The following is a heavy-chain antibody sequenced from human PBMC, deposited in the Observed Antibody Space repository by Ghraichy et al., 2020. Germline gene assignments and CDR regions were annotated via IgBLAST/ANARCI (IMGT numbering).Heavy chain of an antibody. V-gene: IGHV3-48*04. Sequence: SCAASGFTFSSYSMNWVRQAPGKGLEWVSYISSSSSTIYYADSVKGRFTISRDNAKNSLYLQMNSLRAEDTAVYYCARGIWFGELSEPTYYYYGMDVWGQGTTVTVSS. J-gene: IGHJ6*02. CDR1: GFTFSSYS. D-gene: IGHD3-10*01. CDR3: ARGIWFGELSEPTYYYYGMDV. CDR2: ISSSSSTI.